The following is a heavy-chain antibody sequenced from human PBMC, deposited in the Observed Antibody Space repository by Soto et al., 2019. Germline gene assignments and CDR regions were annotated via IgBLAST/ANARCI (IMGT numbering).Heavy chain of an antibody. V-gene: IGHV1-69*01. Sequence: QVQLVQSGAEVKKPRSSVKVSCKASGGTFSSYAISWVRQAPGQGLEWMGGIIPIFGTANYAQKFQGRVTITADESTSTAYMELSSLRSEDTAVYYCARVWVRGGSSKDAFDIWGQGTMVTVSS. CDR2: IIPIFGTA. D-gene: IGHD2-15*01. CDR3: ARVWVRGGSSKDAFDI. CDR1: GGTFSSYA. J-gene: IGHJ3*02.